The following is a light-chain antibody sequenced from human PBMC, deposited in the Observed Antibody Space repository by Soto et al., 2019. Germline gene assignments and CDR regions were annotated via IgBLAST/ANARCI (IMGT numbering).Light chain of an antibody. J-gene: IGKJ1*01. Sequence: EIVLTQSPVTLSVSPGERATLSCRASQSVSSNLAWYQQKPGQAPRLLIYGASTRANGVPARFSGGGSGTEFTLTISSLQSEDFAFYYCQQYRTFGQGTKVEIK. CDR3: QQYRT. CDR1: QSVSSN. V-gene: IGKV3-15*01. CDR2: GAS.